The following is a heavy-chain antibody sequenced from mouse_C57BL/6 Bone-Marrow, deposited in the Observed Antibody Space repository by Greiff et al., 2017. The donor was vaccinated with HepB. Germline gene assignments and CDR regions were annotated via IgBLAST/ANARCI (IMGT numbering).Heavy chain of an antibody. CDR2: IDPETGGT. J-gene: IGHJ2*01. Sequence: QVQLKQSGAELVRPGASVTLSCKASGYTFTDYEMHWVKQTPVHGLEWIGAIDPETGGTAYNQKFKGKAILTADKSSSTAYMELRSLTSEDSAVYYCTRWGLRRKGDYWGQGTTLTVSS. CDR1: GYTFTDYE. V-gene: IGHV1-15*01. D-gene: IGHD2-2*01. CDR3: TRWGLRRKGDY.